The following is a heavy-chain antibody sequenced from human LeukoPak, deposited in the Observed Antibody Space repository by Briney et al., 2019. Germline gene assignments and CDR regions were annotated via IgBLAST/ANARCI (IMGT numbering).Heavy chain of an antibody. CDR1: GFTFSSYA. V-gene: IGHV3-23*01. CDR3: AKASSSITMIVVVITPYFGY. J-gene: IGHJ4*02. D-gene: IGHD3-22*01. Sequence: PGGSLRLSCAASGFTFSSYAMSGVGQARGKGVEWVSAISGRGGSTYYADSVKGRFTISRDNSKNTLYLQMNSLRAEDTAVYYCAKASSSITMIVVVITPYFGYWGQGTLVTVSS. CDR2: ISGRGGST.